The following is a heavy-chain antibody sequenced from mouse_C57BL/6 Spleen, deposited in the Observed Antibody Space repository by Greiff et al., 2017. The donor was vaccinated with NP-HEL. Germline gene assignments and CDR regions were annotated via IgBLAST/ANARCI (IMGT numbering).Heavy chain of an antibody. D-gene: IGHD1-1*01. CDR1: GFTFTDYY. J-gene: IGHJ2*01. V-gene: IGHV7-3*01. CDR2: IRNKANGYTT. Sequence: EVHLVESGGGLVQPGGSLSLSCAASGFTFTDYYMSWVRQPPGKALEWLGFIRNKANGYTTEYSASVQGRFTISRDNSQSILYLQMNALRAEDRATYYCARVYDYGSSHYFDYWGQGTTLTVSS. CDR3: ARVYDYGSSHYFDY.